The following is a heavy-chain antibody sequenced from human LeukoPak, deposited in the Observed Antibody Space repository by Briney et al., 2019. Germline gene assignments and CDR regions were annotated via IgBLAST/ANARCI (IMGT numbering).Heavy chain of an antibody. D-gene: IGHD3-3*01. CDR3: ARDLESARGY. Sequence: GGSLRLSCAASGFTFSSYSMNWVRQAPGKGLEWVSSISSSSSYIYYADSVKGRFTIPRDNAKNSLYLQMNSLRAEDTAVYYCARDLESARGYWGQGTLVTVSS. V-gene: IGHV3-21*01. J-gene: IGHJ4*02. CDR2: ISSSSSYI. CDR1: GFTFSSYS.